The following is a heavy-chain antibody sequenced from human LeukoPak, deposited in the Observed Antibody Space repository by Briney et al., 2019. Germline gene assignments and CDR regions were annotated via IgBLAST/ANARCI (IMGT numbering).Heavy chain of an antibody. CDR3: AKSHSLEYRGYFDY. D-gene: IGHD2/OR15-2a*01. CDR1: GFTFSVYA. J-gene: IGHJ4*02. Sequence: VGSLILSCASSGFTFSVYAMSWVRQAPGKGLEWVSTISDTGGSTYYADTVKGRFTISRGNSKNTLYLLMNEMSAEDTALYYCAKSHSLEYRGYFDYSGEGKLVTVSS. CDR2: ISDTGGST. V-gene: IGHV3-23*01.